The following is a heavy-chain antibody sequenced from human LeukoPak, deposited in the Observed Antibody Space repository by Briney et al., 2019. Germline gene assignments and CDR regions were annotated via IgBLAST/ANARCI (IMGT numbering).Heavy chain of an antibody. CDR3: AGGGYQVGVDY. Sequence: GASVKVSCKASGYTFTSYYMHWVRQAPGQGLEWMGIINPSGGITGYAQKLQGRVTMTRDTSTSTVYMELSSLRSEGTAVYFCAGGGYQVGVDYWGQGTLVTVSS. CDR2: INPSGGIT. V-gene: IGHV1-46*04. D-gene: IGHD3-16*01. J-gene: IGHJ4*02. CDR1: GYTFTSYY.